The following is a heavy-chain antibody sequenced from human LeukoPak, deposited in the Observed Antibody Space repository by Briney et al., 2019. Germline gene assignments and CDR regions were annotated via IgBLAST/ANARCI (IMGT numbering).Heavy chain of an antibody. D-gene: IGHD3-22*01. CDR2: ISYEGSIK. J-gene: IGHJ6*02. CDR3: AKEGYCYDISGYNYYYGMDV. CDR1: GFTFSSYG. V-gene: IGHV3-30*18. Sequence: GRSLRLSCAAPGFTFSSYGMHSVRQAPGKGLEWVAGISYEGSIKYYADSLKRRFTISGDNSKNTLYLQMNSLRAEDTAVYYCAKEGYCYDISGYNYYYGMDVWGQGTTVTVSS.